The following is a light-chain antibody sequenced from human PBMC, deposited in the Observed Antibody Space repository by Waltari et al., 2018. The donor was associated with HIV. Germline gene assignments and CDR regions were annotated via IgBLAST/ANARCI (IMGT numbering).Light chain of an antibody. J-gene: IGKJ1*01. CDR2: KAS. Sequence: DIQMTQSPSTLSASVGDRVTITCRASQSINSWLAWYEQKPGKAPKLLIYKASSLKSGVPLRFSGSGAGTECTLAISSLQPDDCATYYCQQYNSYTWTFGQGTKVEI. V-gene: IGKV1-5*03. CDR1: QSINSW. CDR3: QQYNSYTWT.